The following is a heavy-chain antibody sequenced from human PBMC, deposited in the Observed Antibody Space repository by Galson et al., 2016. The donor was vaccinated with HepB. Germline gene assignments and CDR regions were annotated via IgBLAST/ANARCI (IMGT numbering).Heavy chain of an antibody. CDR2: ITTYSGDT. J-gene: IGHJ4*02. V-gene: IGHV1-18*01. CDR3: ARDRDNYGSGSDY. D-gene: IGHD3-10*01. Sequence: KVSCKASGYSFTRHSISWVRQAPGQGLEWMGYITTYSGDTYYAPNLQGRVTMTTDTSTRTAYMELRSLRSDDTAVYYCARDRDNYGSGSDYWGQGTLVTVSS. CDR1: GYSFTRHS.